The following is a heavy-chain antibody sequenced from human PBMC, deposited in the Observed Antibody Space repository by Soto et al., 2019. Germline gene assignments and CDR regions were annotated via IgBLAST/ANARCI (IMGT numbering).Heavy chain of an antibody. CDR2: IKSKTDGGTT. J-gene: IGHJ4*02. V-gene: IGHV3-15*01. Sequence: EVQLVESGGGLVKPGGSLRLSCAASGFTFSNAWMSWVRQAPVKGLEWVGRIKSKTDGGTTDYAATVKGRFTISRDDSKNTLYLQMNSLKTEDTAVYYCTTDISVFDCLVDVYYFDYWGQGTLVTVSS. D-gene: IGHD3-9*01. CDR1: GFTFSNAW. CDR3: TTDISVFDCLVDVYYFDY.